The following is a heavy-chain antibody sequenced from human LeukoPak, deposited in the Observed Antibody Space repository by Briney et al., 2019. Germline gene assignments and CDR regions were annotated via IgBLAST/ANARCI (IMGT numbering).Heavy chain of an antibody. V-gene: IGHV4-4*07. J-gene: IGHJ6*03. CDR1: GGSISSYY. D-gene: IGHD2/OR15-2a*01. CDR3: ARGSGRIYYYYYYMDV. Sequence: SETLSLTCTVSGGSISSYYWSWIRQPAGKGLEWIGRIYTSGSTNYNPSLKSRVTMSVDTSKNQFSLKLSSVTAADTAVYYCARGSGRIYYYYYYMDVWGKGTTVTVSS. CDR2: IYTSGST.